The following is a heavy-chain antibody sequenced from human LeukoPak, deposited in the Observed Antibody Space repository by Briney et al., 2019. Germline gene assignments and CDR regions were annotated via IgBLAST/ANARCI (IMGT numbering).Heavy chain of an antibody. CDR3: TYGDYPLTY. CDR1: GLTVTNNY. V-gene: IGHV3-66*01. D-gene: IGHD4-17*01. CDR2: LYSDGDT. Sequence: GGSLRLSCAASGLTVTNNYWHWVRQPPGKGPEWISILYSDGDTKYADSVKGRFTFSRDSSRNTLYLQMNGLRAEDTAVYYCTYGDYPLTYWGQGTLVSVSS. J-gene: IGHJ4*02.